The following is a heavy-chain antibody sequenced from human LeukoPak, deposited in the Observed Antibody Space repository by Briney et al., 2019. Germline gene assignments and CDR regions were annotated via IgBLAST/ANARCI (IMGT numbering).Heavy chain of an antibody. CDR3: ARANYYDSIGDAFDI. J-gene: IGHJ3*02. D-gene: IGHD3-22*01. CDR2: INPNSGGT. Sequence: GASAKVSCEASGYPFTGYFIHWVRQAPGLGLEWMGWINPNSGGTNHAQKFQGWVTMTRDTSINTAYMELSSLKSDDTAAYYCARANYYDSIGDAFDIWGQGTMVTVSS. CDR1: GYPFTGYF. V-gene: IGHV1-2*04.